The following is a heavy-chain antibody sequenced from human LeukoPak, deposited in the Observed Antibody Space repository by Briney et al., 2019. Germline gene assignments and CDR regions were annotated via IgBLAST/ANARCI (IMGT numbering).Heavy chain of an antibody. V-gene: IGHV3-23*01. CDR2: ISGSGGGT. CDR3: AKDRYSSSWYWDY. D-gene: IGHD6-13*01. J-gene: IGHJ4*02. CDR1: GFTFSSYA. Sequence: PGGSLTLSCAASGFTFSSYAMSWVRQAPGKGLEWVSGISGSGGGTYYADSVKGRFTISRGNSKNTLYLQMNSLRVEDRAVYYCAKDRYSSSWYWDYWGQGTLVTLSS.